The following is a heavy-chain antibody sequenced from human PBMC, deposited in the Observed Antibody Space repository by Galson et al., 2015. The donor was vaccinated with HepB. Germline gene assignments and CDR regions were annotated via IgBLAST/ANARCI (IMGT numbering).Heavy chain of an antibody. CDR2: IRYDGSNK. CDR3: ANIDCSSTSCYRVGWASDAFDI. D-gene: IGHD2-2*02. V-gene: IGHV3-30*02. CDR1: GFTFSSYG. J-gene: IGHJ3*02. Sequence: SLRLSCAASGFTFSSYGMHWVRQAPGKGLEWVAFIRYDGSNKYYADSVKGRFTISRDNSKNTLYLQMNSLRAGDTAVYYCANIDCSSTSCYRVGWASDAFDIWGQGTMVTVSS.